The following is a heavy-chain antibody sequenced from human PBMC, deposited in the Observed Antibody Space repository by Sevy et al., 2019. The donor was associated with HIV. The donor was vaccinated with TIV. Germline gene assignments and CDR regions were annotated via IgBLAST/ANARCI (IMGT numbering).Heavy chain of an antibody. D-gene: IGHD4-17*01. CDR3: ARDNYGDFLGLFNL. Sequence: ASVKVSCKASGGTFSSFAINWVRQAPGQGLEWMGGIIPILDIAKYAKKFQGRVTITADTSANIAYMELSSLRSEDTAVYYCARDNYGDFLGLFNLWGRGTPVTVSS. CDR1: GGTFSSFA. V-gene: IGHV1-69*10. J-gene: IGHJ2*01. CDR2: IIPILDIA.